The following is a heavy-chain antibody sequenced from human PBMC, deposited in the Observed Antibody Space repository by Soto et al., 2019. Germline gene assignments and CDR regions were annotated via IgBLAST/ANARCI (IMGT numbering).Heavy chain of an antibody. CDR3: ARVPHSKCSSTSCYLGDYYYYYMDV. CDR1: GGSISSYY. D-gene: IGHD2-2*01. J-gene: IGHJ6*03. V-gene: IGHV4-59*01. Sequence: SETLSLTCTVSGGSISSYYWSWIRQPPGKGLEWIGYIYYSGSTNYNPSLKSRVTISVDTSKNQFSLKLSSVTAADTAVYYCARVPHSKCSSTSCYLGDYYYYYMDVWGKGTTVTVSS. CDR2: IYYSGST.